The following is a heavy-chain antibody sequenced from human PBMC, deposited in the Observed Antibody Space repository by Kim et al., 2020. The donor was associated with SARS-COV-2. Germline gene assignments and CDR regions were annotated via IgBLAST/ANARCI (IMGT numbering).Heavy chain of an antibody. V-gene: IGHV4-39*07. CDR3: AKYCSSYSCYDY. Sequence: SETLSLTCTVSGGSISSSSYYWGWIRQPPGKGLEWIGSIYYSGSTYYNPSLKSPVTISVDTSKNQFSLTLSSVTAADTSVYSCAKYCSSYSCYDYWGQGT. D-gene: IGHD2-2*01. J-gene: IGHJ4*02. CDR2: IYYSGST. CDR1: GGSISSSSYY.